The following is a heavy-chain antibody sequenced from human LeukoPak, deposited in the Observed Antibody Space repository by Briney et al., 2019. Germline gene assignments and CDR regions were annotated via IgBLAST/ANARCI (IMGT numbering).Heavy chain of an antibody. CDR2: IYYSGST. CDR1: GGSISSYY. D-gene: IGHD1-26*01. J-gene: IGHJ4*02. CDR3: ARDVGGELRS. Sequence: SETLSLTCTVSGGSISSYYWSWIRQPPGKGLEWIGYIYYSGSTNYNPSLKSRVTISVDTSKNQFSLKLSSVTAADTAVYYCARDVGGELRSWGQGTLATVSS. V-gene: IGHV4-59*01.